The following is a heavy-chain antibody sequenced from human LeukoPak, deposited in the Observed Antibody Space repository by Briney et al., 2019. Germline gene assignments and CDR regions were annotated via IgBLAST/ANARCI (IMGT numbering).Heavy chain of an antibody. CDR2: INSDGSST. CDR3: ARLYCSGGSCYSAPDY. D-gene: IGHD2-15*01. V-gene: IGHV3-74*01. CDR1: GFTLNSYW. J-gene: IGHJ4*02. Sequence: GALRPSRAASGFTLNSYWMHLVPQAPGGGPVVVSRINSDGSSTSYADSVKGRFTISRDNAKNTLYLQMNSLRAEDTAVYYCARLYCSGGSCYSAPDYWGQGTLVTVSS.